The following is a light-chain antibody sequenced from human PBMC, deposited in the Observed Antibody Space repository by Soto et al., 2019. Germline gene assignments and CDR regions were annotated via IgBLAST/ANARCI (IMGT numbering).Light chain of an antibody. CDR2: SNN. CDR3: AAWDDSLNGSYV. CDR1: SSNIGSNT. J-gene: IGLJ1*01. V-gene: IGLV1-44*01. Sequence: QSVLTQPPSAYGTPGQRVTISCSGSSSNIGSNTVNWYQQLPGTAPQLLIYSNNQRPSGVPDRFSGSKSGTSASLAISGLLSEDEADYYCAAWDDSLNGSYVFGTGTKLTVL.